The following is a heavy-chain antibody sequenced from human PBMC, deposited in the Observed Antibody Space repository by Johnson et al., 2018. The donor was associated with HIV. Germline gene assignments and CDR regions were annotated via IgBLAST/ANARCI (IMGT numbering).Heavy chain of an antibody. Sequence: MQLVESGGGLVQRGGSLRLSCAASGFTVSSNYMTWVRQAPGKGLEWVSVIYSGGSTYYADSVKGRFTISRDHSENTLYLQMNSLRPEDTAVYFCAGDGKYSSIGPDAFDVWGQGTMVAVSS. J-gene: IGHJ3*01. V-gene: IGHV3-66*02. CDR2: IYSGGST. D-gene: IGHD6-13*01. CDR3: AGDGKYSSIGPDAFDV. CDR1: GFTVSSNY.